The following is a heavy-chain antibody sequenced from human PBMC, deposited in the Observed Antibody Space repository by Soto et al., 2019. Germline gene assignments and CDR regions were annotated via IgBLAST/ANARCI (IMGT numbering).Heavy chain of an antibody. CDR3: ARMGRELPMDYYYYYGMDV. CDR2: IDWDDDK. CDR1: GFSLSTSGMC. V-gene: IGHV2-70*01. J-gene: IGHJ6*02. D-gene: IGHD1-7*01. Sequence: SGPTLVNPTQTLTLTCTFSGFSLSTSGMCVSWIRQPPGKALEWLALIDWDDDKYYSTSLKTRLTISKDTSKNQVVLTMTNMDPVDTATYYCARMGRELPMDYYYYYGMDVWGQGTTVTVSS.